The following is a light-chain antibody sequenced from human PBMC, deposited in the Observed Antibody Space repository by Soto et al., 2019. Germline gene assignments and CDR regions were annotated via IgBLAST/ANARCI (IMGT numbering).Light chain of an antibody. CDR1: QSIGRN. V-gene: IGKV1-39*01. CDR3: QQTHSTPPT. J-gene: IGKJ1*01. Sequence: DIQMTQSPASLSASVGDRVTISCRASQSIGRNLNWYQQKPGKAPKLLIFTSSNLQSGVPSRFSGSGSGTDFIFTISNLQPEDFATYFCQQTHSTPPTFGQGTKVDIK. CDR2: TSS.